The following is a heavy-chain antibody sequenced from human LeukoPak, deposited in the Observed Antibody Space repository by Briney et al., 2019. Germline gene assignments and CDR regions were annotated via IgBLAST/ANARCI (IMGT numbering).Heavy chain of an antibody. CDR2: IYSGGGT. CDR1: GFTVSSNY. CDR3: ARDSKYSRGWYQGDY. Sequence: GGSLRLSCAASGFTVSSNYMSWVRQAQGKGLEWVSVIYSGGGTYYADSVKGRFTISRDNSKNTLYLQMNSLRAEDTAVYYCARDSKYSRGWYQGDYWGQGTLVTVSS. V-gene: IGHV3-66*02. J-gene: IGHJ4*02. D-gene: IGHD6-19*01.